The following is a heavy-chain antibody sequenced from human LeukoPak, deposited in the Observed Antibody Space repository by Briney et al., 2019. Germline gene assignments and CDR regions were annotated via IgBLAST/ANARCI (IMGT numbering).Heavy chain of an antibody. CDR2: INHNSGDT. V-gene: IGHV1-2*02. Sequence: GASVKVSCKASGYTFTGYYMHWVRQAPGQGLEWMGWINHNSGDTNYAQKFQGRVTVTRDTSISTAYMELSWLRSDDTAVYYCARVGSSGWYVHPTLDYWGQGTLVTVSS. D-gene: IGHD6-19*01. CDR3: ARVGSSGWYVHPTLDY. CDR1: GYTFTGYY. J-gene: IGHJ4*02.